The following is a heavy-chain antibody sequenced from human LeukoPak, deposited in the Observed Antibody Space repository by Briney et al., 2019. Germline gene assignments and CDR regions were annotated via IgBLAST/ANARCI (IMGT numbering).Heavy chain of an antibody. V-gene: IGHV3-53*01. J-gene: IGHJ3*02. D-gene: IGHD1-14*01. Sequence: GGSLRLSCAASGFTVSSNYMSWVRQAPGKGLEWVSVIYSGGSTYYADSVKGRFTISRDNSKNTLYLQMNSLRAEDTAVYYCAKPARTDAFDIWGQGTMITVSS. CDR3: AKPARTDAFDI. CDR1: GFTVSSNY. CDR2: IYSGGST.